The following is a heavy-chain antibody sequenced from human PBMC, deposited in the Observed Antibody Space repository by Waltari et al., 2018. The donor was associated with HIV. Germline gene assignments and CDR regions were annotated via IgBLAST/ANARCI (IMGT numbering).Heavy chain of an antibody. D-gene: IGHD3-22*01. CDR2: IYSGGST. J-gene: IGHJ3*02. CDR1: GSTVRSNY. V-gene: IGHV3-53*01. Sequence: EVQLVESGGGLMQTGGSLRHSCAASGSTVRSNYTSWDRHDPGKGLEWVSVIYSGGSTYYSDFVKGRFTIYRDNSKNTLYLQMNSLRAEDTAVYYCARVQDSSPFGVAFDIWGQGTMVTVSS. CDR3: ARVQDSSPFGVAFDI.